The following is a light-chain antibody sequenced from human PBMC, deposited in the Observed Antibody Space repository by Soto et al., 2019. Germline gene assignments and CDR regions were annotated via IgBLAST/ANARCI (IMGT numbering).Light chain of an antibody. J-gene: IGKJ1*01. V-gene: IGKV3-11*01. CDR3: HQRQSWPRT. CDR1: QAVNTR. CDR2: LTS. Sequence: EIVSTQSPATLSSFPGDRVTLSCRASQAVNTRLAWYQHKPGQAPRLLIYLTSNRAAGIPARFSGSGSETDFTLTISDVEPEDFAVYYCHQRQSWPRTFGQGTKVDIK.